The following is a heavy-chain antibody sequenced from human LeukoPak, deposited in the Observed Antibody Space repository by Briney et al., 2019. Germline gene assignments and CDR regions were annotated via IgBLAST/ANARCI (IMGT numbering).Heavy chain of an antibody. Sequence: PGGSLRLSCAASGFTFSSYAMHWVRQAPGKGLEWVAVISYDGSNKYYADSVKGRFTISRDNSKNTLNLQMNSLRAEDTAIYYCAKEYSTFTTVDLFDPWGQGTLVTVSS. J-gene: IGHJ5*02. CDR2: ISYDGSNK. V-gene: IGHV3-30-3*01. CDR1: GFTFSSYA. CDR3: AKEYSTFTTVDLFDP. D-gene: IGHD1-1*01.